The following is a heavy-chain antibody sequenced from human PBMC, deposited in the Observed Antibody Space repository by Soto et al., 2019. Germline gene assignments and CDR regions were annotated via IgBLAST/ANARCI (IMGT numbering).Heavy chain of an antibody. CDR3: ARLKPRRDFDY. D-gene: IGHD3-16*01. CDR1: GFSFRNYA. Sequence: GGSLRLSCAASGFSFRNYAMSWVRQAPGKGLEWISTLTGSSSNIYYADSVKGRFAISRDNSRNTLYLQMNSLTAEDTAVYYCARLKPRRDFDYWGQGSLVTVSS. CDR2: LTGSSSNI. J-gene: IGHJ4*02. V-gene: IGHV3-23*01.